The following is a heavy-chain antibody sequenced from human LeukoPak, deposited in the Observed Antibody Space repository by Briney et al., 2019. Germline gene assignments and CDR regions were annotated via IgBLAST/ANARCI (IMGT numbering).Heavy chain of an antibody. CDR3: ARHPTLYYFDY. Sequence: PSETLSLTCAVYGGSFSGYYWSWIRQPPGKGLEWIGEINHSGSTNYNPSLKSRVTISVDTSKNQFSLKLSSVTAADTAVYYCARHPTLYYFDYWGQGTLVTVSS. CDR1: GGSFSGYY. J-gene: IGHJ4*02. V-gene: IGHV4-34*01. CDR2: INHSGST.